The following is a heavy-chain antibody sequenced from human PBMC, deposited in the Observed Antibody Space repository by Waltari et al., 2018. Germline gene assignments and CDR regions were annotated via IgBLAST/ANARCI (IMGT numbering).Heavy chain of an antibody. CDR3: ATDGYYYDSSGYPE. V-gene: IGHV1-69-2*01. Sequence: EVQLVQSGAEVKKPGATVKISCKASGYTFTDYYMHWVQQAPGKGLEWMGRVDPEDGETIYAEKVQGRVTITADTSTDTAYMELSSLRSEDTAVYYCATDGYYYDSSGYPEWGQGTLVTVSS. CDR1: GYTFTDYY. CDR2: VDPEDGET. D-gene: IGHD3-22*01. J-gene: IGHJ4*02.